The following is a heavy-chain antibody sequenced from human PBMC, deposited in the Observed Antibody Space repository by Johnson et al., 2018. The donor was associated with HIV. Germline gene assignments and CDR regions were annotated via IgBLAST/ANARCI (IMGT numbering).Heavy chain of an antibody. D-gene: IGHD3-22*01. CDR2: IKEDGSEK. J-gene: IGHJ3*02. CDR3: ARVVAFEVRDLFYYDSSGSNDAFDM. CDR1: GLTLNMYW. Sequence: VQLVESGGGLVQPGGSLRLSCVGSGLTLNMYWMSWVRQAPGKGLEWVANIKEDGSEKHYVDSVKGRFTISRDNAKNSLVLQMNSLRNDDTALYYCARVVAFEVRDLFYYDSSGSNDAFDMWGQGTMVTVSS. V-gene: IGHV3-7*05.